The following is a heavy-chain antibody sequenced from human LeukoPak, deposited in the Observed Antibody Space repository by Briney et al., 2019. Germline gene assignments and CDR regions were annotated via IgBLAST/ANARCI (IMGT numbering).Heavy chain of an antibody. CDR2: IYKSGTT. D-gene: IGHD2/OR15-2a*01. CDR3: VRSFLDYMDV. Sequence: PSETLSLTCTVSGESINPYYWNWIRQSAGKGLEWIGHIYKSGTTNFNPSLTSRVTMSLDTSRNQFSLKLRSVTAADTAVYFCVRSFLDYMDVWGKGTTVTVSS. J-gene: IGHJ6*03. CDR1: GESINPYY. V-gene: IGHV4-4*07.